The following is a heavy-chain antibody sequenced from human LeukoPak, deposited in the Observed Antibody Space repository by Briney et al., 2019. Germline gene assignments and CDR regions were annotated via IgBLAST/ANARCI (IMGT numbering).Heavy chain of an antibody. J-gene: IGHJ4*02. D-gene: IGHD4-23*01. V-gene: IGHV3-30*04. CDR3: ARDRSYVGFDY. CDR2: ISSDGSDK. CDR1: GFTFSSFA. Sequence: GRSLRLSCAASGFTFSSFAMHWVRQAPGKGLEWVAVISSDGSDKYYADSVKGRFTISRDNAKNSVYLQTNSLRAEDTAVYYCARDRSYVGFDYWGQGTLVTVSS.